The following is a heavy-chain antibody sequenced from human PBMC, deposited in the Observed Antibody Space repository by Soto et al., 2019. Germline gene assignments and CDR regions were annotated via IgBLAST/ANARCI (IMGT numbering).Heavy chain of an antibody. J-gene: IGHJ6*02. CDR2: IYPGDSDT. V-gene: IGHV5-51*01. Sequence: PVESLKISCKGSGYSFTSYWIGWVRQMPGKGLEWMGIIYPGDSDTRYSPSFQGQVTISADKSISTAYLQWSSLKASDTAMYYCARHGAAGTHLPNYGMDVWGQGTTVTVSS. CDR3: ARHGAAGTHLPNYGMDV. D-gene: IGHD6-13*01. CDR1: GYSFTSYW.